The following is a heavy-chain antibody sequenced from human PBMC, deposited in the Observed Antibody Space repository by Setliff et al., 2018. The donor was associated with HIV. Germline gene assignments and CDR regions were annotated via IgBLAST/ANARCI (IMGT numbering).Heavy chain of an antibody. V-gene: IGHV4-34*01. CDR2: INHSGTA. CDR1: GGSLSSSY. CDR3: ARQGRALQTPRVGLEY. D-gene: IGHD1-1*01. Sequence: TLSLTCAVYGGSLSSSYWTWIRQAPGKGLEWIGEINHSGTANYNPSLKSRVTMSLDRSNNQFSLKLSSVTAADTAVYYCARQGRALQTPRVGLEYWGQGMLVTVSS. J-gene: IGHJ4*02.